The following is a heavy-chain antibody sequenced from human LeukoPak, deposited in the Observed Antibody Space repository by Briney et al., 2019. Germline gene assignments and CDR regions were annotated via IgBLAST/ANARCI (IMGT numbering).Heavy chain of an antibody. V-gene: IGHV4-39*07. CDR1: GGSISSSSYY. Sequence: PSETLSLTCTVSGGSISSSSYYWGWIRQPPGKGLEWIGSIYYSGSTYYNPSLKSRVTISVDTSKNQFSLKLSSVTAADTAVYYCARIKLGYYDFWSGYSFQTYYFDYWGQGTLVTVSS. D-gene: IGHD3-3*01. CDR3: ARIKLGYYDFWSGYSFQTYYFDY. J-gene: IGHJ4*02. CDR2: IYYSGST.